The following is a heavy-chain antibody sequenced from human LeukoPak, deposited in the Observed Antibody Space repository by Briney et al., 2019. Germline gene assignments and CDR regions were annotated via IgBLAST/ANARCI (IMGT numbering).Heavy chain of an antibody. D-gene: IGHD1-26*01. Sequence: PGASVKVSCEASGYSFTSHYMHWVRQAPGQGLEWLGLINPSGSSTLYAQKFQGRVTMTRDMSTTTDYMELSSLRSEDTAVYYCARDNSVGDVAWWFDPWGQGTLVTVSS. J-gene: IGHJ5*02. V-gene: IGHV1-46*01. CDR1: GYSFTSHY. CDR3: ARDNSVGDVAWWFDP. CDR2: INPSGSST.